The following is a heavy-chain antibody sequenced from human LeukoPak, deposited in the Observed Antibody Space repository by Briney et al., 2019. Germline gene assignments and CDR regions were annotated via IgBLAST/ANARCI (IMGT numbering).Heavy chain of an antibody. D-gene: IGHD5-24*01. J-gene: IGHJ5*02. CDR1: GFTFSNYA. Sequence: GGSLRLPCAASGFTFSNYAMSWVRQVPGRGLEWVSTISSRGDSTYDADSVEGRFTIFRDNSKNSLYLQMNSVRAEDTAVYYCARDRLELAAGLQKPFDPWGQGTLVTVSS. CDR2: ISSRGDST. CDR3: ARDRLELAAGLQKPFDP. V-gene: IGHV3-23*01.